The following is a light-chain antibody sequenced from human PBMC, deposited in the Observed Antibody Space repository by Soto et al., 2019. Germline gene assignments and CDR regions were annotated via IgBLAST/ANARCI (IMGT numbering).Light chain of an antibody. J-gene: IGKJ2*01. V-gene: IGKV1-39*01. Sequence: DIQMTQSPSSLSASVGDRVTITCLASQSISSYLNWYQQKPGKAPKLLIYAASSLQSGVPSRFSGSGSGTDFTLTISILQPEDFATYYCQQSYSTLVTFGQGTKLEIK. CDR2: AAS. CDR3: QQSYSTLVT. CDR1: QSISSY.